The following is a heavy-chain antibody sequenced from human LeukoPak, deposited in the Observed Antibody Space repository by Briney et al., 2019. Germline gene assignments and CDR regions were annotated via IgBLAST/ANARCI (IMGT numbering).Heavy chain of an antibody. D-gene: IGHD2-2*01. V-gene: IGHV3-66*01. CDR1: GLIVSGDY. J-gene: IGHJ4*02. Sequence: GGSLRLSCTASGLIVSGDYISWVRQAPGKGLEWVSVIYTGGTTYYADSVKGRFTISRDNSKNTWYLQMNSLRGEDTAVYYCARASSDGIIPAATSFDSWGQGTLVIVSS. CDR2: IYTGGTT. CDR3: ARASSDGIIPAATSFDS.